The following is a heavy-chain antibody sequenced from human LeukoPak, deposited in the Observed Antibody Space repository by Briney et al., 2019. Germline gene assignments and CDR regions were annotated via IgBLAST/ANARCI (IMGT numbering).Heavy chain of an antibody. Sequence: ASVKVSCKASGYTFTSYDINWVRQATGQGLEWMGWMNPNSGNTGYAQKFQGRVTMTRNTSISTVYMELSSLRSEDTAVYYCARSEGYYYYMDVWGKGTTVTVSS. J-gene: IGHJ6*03. CDR1: GYTFTSYD. CDR2: MNPNSGNT. V-gene: IGHV1-8*01. CDR3: ARSEGYYYYMDV.